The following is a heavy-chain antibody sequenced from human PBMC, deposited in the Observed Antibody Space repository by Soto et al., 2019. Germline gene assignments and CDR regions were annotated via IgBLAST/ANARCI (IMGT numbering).Heavy chain of an antibody. D-gene: IGHD5-18*01. J-gene: IGHJ6*02. Sequence: GGSLRLSCAASGFTFSNYWMHWVRQAPGKGLVWVSRINNDGSITSYADSVKGRFTISRDNAKNTLYLQMNSLRAEDPAVYYCARGGEYCNGYGYYYGMDVWGQGTTVTVSS. CDR3: ARGGEYCNGYGYYYGMDV. CDR2: INNDGSIT. CDR1: GFTFSNYW. V-gene: IGHV3-74*01.